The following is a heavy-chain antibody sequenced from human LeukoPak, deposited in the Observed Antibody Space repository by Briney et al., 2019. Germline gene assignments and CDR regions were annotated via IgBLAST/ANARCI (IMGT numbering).Heavy chain of an antibody. CDR2: INQDETKA. Sequence: GGSLRLSCAVSGFTFRNYLMHWVRQASGQGLVWVSRINQDETKAYADSVKGRFTVSRDNAKNMMYLQLNGLRAEDTAVYFCGRGGDGIDVWGQGTTVIVSS. V-gene: IGHV3-74*01. D-gene: IGHD5-24*01. J-gene: IGHJ3*01. CDR3: GRGGDGIDV. CDR1: GFTFRNYL.